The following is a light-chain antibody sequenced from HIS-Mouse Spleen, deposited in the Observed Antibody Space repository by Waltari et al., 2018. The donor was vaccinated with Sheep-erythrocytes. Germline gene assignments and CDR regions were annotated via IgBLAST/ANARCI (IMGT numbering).Light chain of an antibody. CDR2: EVS. V-gene: IGLV2-11*01. CDR3: CSYAGSYNHV. Sequence: QSALTQPRSVSWSPGQSVTISCTGTSSDVGGYNYVSWYQQHPGKAPKLMIYEVSKRPSGVPDRFSGSKSGNTASLTISGLQAEDEADYYCCSYAGSYNHVFATGTKVTVL. J-gene: IGLJ1*01. CDR1: SSDVGGYNY.